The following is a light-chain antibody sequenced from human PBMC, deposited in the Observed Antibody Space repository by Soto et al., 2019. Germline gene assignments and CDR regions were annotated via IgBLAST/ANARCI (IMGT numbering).Light chain of an antibody. V-gene: IGLV2-11*01. CDR3: CSYAGSFTVV. J-gene: IGLJ1*01. Sequence: QSALTQPRSVSGSPGQSVTISCTGTSSNVGGYNYVSWYRQHPGKAPELMMYDVTKRPSGVPDRFSGSKSGNTASLTISGLQAEDEADYSCCSYAGSFTVVFGSGTKVTVL. CDR1: SSNVGGYNY. CDR2: DVT.